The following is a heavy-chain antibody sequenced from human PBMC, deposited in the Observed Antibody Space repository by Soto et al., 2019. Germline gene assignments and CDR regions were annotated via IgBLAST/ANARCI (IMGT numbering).Heavy chain of an antibody. CDR1: GYTFTSYG. V-gene: IGHV1-18*01. CDR2: INAYNGNT. CDR3: ARDVGYGLIEY. Sequence: QVQLVQSGAEVKKPGASVKVSCKASGYTFTSYGISWVRQAPGQGLEWMGWINAYNGNTNYAQKLQGRVTMTTDTPTSTAYIELRSLRSDDAVVYYCARDVGYGLIEYWGQETLVTGSA. J-gene: IGHJ4*02. D-gene: IGHD5-18*01.